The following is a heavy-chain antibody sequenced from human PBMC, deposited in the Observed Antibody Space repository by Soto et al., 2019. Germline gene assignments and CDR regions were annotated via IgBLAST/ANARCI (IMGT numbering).Heavy chain of an antibody. Sequence: EVQLVESGGGLVQPGGSLRLSCAASGFTFSSYSMNWVRQAPGKGLEWVSYISSSSSTIYYADSVKGRFTISRDNAKNSLYLQMNSLRDEDTAVYYCARVFYSVAGTGGLDYWRQGTLVTVSS. V-gene: IGHV3-48*02. CDR3: ARVFYSVAGTGGLDY. CDR2: ISSSSSTI. J-gene: IGHJ4*02. D-gene: IGHD6-19*01. CDR1: GFTFSSYS.